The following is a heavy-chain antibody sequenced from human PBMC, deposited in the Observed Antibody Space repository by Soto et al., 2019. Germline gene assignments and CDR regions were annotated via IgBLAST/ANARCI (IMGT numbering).Heavy chain of an antibody. Sequence: SETLSLTCTVSGGSLSSSSYYWGWIRQPPGKGLEWIGSIYYSGSTYYNPSLKSRVTISVDTSKNQFSLKLSSVTAADTAVYYCARHSRSSNDYWGQGTLVTVSS. J-gene: IGHJ4*02. CDR2: IYYSGST. V-gene: IGHV4-39*01. CDR3: ARHSRSSNDY. CDR1: GGSLSSSSYY. D-gene: IGHD6-6*01.